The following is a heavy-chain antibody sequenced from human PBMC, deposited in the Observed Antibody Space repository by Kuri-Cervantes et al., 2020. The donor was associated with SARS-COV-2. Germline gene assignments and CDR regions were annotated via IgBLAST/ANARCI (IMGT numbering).Heavy chain of an antibody. D-gene: IGHD3-10*01. J-gene: IGHJ4*02. CDR1: GFTFSSYA. V-gene: IGHV3-23*01. Sequence: GESLKISCAASGFTFSSYAMSWVRQAPGKGLEWVSAISGSGGSTYYADSVKGRFTISRDNSKNTLYLQMNSLRAEDTAVYYCAKTTMVQGVIISGWIDYWGQGTLGTVSS. CDR2: ISGSGGST. CDR3: AKTTMVQGVIISGWIDY.